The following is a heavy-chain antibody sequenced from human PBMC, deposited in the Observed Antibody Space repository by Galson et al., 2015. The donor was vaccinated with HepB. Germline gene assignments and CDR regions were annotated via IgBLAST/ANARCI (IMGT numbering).Heavy chain of an antibody. CDR3: ASQKDYYYYYYMDV. J-gene: IGHJ6*03. V-gene: IGHV3-48*02. CDR1: GFTFSSYS. Sequence: SLRLSCAASGFTFSSYSMNWVRQAPGKGLEWASYISSSSTIYYADSVKGRFTISRDNAKNSLYLQMNSLRDEDTAVYYCASQKDYYYYYYMDVWGKGTTVTVSS. CDR2: ISSSSTI.